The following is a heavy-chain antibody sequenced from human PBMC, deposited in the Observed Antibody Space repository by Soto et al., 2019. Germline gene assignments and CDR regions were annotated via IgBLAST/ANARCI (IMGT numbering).Heavy chain of an antibody. Sequence: GGPLRLSCAASGFTFIGYTMNWVRQAPGKGREWVSYISSSSSTIYYADSVKGRFTVSRDNAQNSLYLQMNSLRDEDTAVYYCASPSSDWLRNAFDIWGQGTMVTVSS. CDR3: ASPSSDWLRNAFDI. CDR1: GFTFIGYT. V-gene: IGHV3-48*02. D-gene: IGHD6-19*01. CDR2: ISSSSSTI. J-gene: IGHJ3*02.